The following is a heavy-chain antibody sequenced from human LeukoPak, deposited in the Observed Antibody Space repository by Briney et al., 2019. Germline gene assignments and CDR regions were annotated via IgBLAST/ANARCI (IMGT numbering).Heavy chain of an antibody. CDR1: GGSISSSSYY. D-gene: IGHD6-19*01. CDR2: IYYSGST. CDR3: ARETTGYSSGWYVGPYYYYYGMDV. Sequence: SETLSLTCTVSGGSISSSSYYWGWIRQPPGKGLEWIGSIYYSGSTYYNPSLKSRVTISVDTSKNQFSLKLSSVTAADTAVYYCARETTGYSSGWYVGPYYYYYGMDVWGQGTTVTVSS. V-gene: IGHV4-39*07. J-gene: IGHJ6*02.